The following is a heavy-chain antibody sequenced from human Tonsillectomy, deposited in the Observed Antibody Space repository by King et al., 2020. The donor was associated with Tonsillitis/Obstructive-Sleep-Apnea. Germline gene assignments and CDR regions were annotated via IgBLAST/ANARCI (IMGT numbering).Heavy chain of an antibody. V-gene: IGHV1-2*02. Sequence: VQLVESGTEVKKPGASVRVSCKASGYSFTGYYINWVRQAPGQGLEWMGWINPKTGATMYAQKFRGRVTMTRDTSISTVYMELSSLRSDDAAVFYCARVGYSFGDWGQGTQVTVSA. D-gene: IGHD5-18*01. CDR1: GYSFTGYY. CDR3: ARVGYSFGD. CDR2: INPKTGAT. J-gene: IGHJ4*02.